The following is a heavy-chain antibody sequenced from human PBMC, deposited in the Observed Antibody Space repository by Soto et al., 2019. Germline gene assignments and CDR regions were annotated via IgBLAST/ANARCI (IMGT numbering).Heavy chain of an antibody. CDR3: AKDTLGYCSGGSCPQIHYYGMDV. CDR1: GFTFSKYR. CDR2: ISSSSSSK. Sequence: GGSLRLSCAASGFTFSKYRMNWVRQAPGKGLEWVSYISSSSSSKFYADSVKDRFTISRDNAKSLLYLQMNSLRAEDTAVYYCAKDTLGYCSGGSCPQIHYYGMDVWGKGTTVTVPS. J-gene: IGHJ6*04. D-gene: IGHD2-15*01. V-gene: IGHV3-21*06.